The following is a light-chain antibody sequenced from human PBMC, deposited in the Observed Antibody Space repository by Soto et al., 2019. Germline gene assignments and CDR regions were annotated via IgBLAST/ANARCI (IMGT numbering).Light chain of an antibody. V-gene: IGLV1-40*01. CDR1: SADIGAEYD. Sequence: QSVLTQPPSVSGSPGQRVAISCTGSSADIGAEYDVPWYQQLPGTAPQRIIYGDNNRPSGVPDRFSGSKSGTTASLALTGLQPEDEAADYCQSYDSSLTTFVFXSGTKVTVL. CDR2: GDN. CDR3: QSYDSSLTTFV. J-gene: IGLJ1*01.